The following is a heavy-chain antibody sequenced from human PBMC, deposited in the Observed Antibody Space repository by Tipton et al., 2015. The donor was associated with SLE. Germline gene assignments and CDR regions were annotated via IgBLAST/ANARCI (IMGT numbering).Heavy chain of an antibody. Sequence: TLSLTCTVSGASISSGGYYWSWIRQHPGEGLEWIGYIYNGGSAHYNASLKSRLTISVGTSKNQFSLTLSSVTAADTAVYYCASLGDRGGVVTWGQGTLVTVSS. J-gene: IGHJ4*02. CDR1: GASISSGGYY. D-gene: IGHD3-3*01. V-gene: IGHV4-31*03. CDR3: ASLGDRGGVVT. CDR2: IYNGGSA.